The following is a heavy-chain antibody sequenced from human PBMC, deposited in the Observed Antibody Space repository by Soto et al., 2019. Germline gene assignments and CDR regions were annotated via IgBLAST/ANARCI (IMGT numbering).Heavy chain of an antibody. D-gene: IGHD6-6*01. V-gene: IGHV4-30-4*01. Sequence: SETLSLTCTVSGGSISSGDYYWSWIRQPPGKGLEWIGYIYYSGSTYYNPSLKSRVTISVDTSKNQFSLKLSSVTAADTAVYYCARVRIAARPNYYYGMDVWGQGTTVTVSS. CDR1: GGSISSGDYY. CDR2: IYYSGST. CDR3: ARVRIAARPNYYYGMDV. J-gene: IGHJ6*02.